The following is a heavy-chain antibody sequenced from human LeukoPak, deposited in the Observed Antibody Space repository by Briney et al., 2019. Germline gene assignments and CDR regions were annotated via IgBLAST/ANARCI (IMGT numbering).Heavy chain of an antibody. CDR3: ARGGVTTTFDY. Sequence: SETLSLTCTVSGGSISSGGYYWSWIRQHPGKGLEWIGYIYYSGSTNYNPSLKSRVTISVDTSKNQFSLKLSSVTAADTAVYYCARGGVTTTFDYWGQGTLVTVSS. D-gene: IGHD4-17*01. CDR2: IYYSGST. V-gene: IGHV4-61*08. CDR1: GGSISSGGYY. J-gene: IGHJ4*02.